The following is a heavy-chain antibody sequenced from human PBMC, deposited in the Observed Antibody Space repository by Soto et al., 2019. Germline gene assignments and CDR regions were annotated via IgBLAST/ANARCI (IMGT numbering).Heavy chain of an antibody. J-gene: IGHJ5*02. CDR2: IYYSGTT. CDR1: GGSISNYY. D-gene: IGHD5-18*01. CDR3: ARGRGYSYGLDP. V-gene: IGHV4-30-4*08. Sequence: GGSISNYYWSWVRQPPGEGLECLGFIYYSGTTSYSPSLKSRVAISLDTSKNQFSLSLSSVTAADTAVYYCARGRGYSYGLDPWGQGTLVTVSS.